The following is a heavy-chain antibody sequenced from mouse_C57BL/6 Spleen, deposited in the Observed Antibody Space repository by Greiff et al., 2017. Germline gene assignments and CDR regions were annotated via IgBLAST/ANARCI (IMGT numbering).Heavy chain of an antibody. Sequence: QVQLKQPGAELVKPGASVKLSCKASGYTFTSYWMHWVKQRPGRGLEWIGRIDPNSGGTKYNEKFKSKATLTVDKPSSTAYMQLSSLTSEDSAVYYCAIEKELTFAYWGQGTLVTVSA. V-gene: IGHV1-72*01. CDR3: AIEKELTFAY. CDR1: GYTFTSYW. CDR2: IDPNSGGT. J-gene: IGHJ3*01. D-gene: IGHD4-1*01.